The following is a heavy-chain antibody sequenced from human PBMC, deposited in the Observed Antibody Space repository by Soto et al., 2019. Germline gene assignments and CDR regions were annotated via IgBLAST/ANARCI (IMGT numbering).Heavy chain of an antibody. CDR3: ARMPRGYSYGYNYYYYYGMDV. Sequence: GASVKVSCKASGYTFTSYDINWVRQATGQGLEWMGWMNPNSGNTGYAQKFQGRVTMTTDTSTSTAYMELRSLRSDDTAVYYCARMPRGYSYGYNYYYYYGMDVWGQGTTVTVSS. CDR1: GYTFTSYD. J-gene: IGHJ6*02. CDR2: MNPNSGNT. D-gene: IGHD5-18*01. V-gene: IGHV1-8*01.